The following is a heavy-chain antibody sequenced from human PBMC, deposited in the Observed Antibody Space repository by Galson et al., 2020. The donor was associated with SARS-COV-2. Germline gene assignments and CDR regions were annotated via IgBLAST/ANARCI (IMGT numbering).Heavy chain of an antibody. Sequence: ASVKVSCKASGYTFTGYYMHWVRQAPGQGLEWMGWINPNSGGTNYAQKFQGRVTMTRDTSISTAYMELSRLRSDDTAVYYCARSLWFGDSFDYWGQGTLVTVSS. CDR1: GYTFTGYY. V-gene: IGHV1-2*02. J-gene: IGHJ4*02. CDR3: ARSLWFGDSFDY. CDR2: INPNSGGT. D-gene: IGHD3-10*01.